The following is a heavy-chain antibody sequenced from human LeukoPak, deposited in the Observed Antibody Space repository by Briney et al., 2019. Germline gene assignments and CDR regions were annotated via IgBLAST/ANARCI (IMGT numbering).Heavy chain of an antibody. CDR2: IYYSGST. Sequence: SSETLSLTCTVSGGSISSYYWSWLRQPPGKGLEWIGYIYYSGSTNYNPSLKSRVTISVDTSKNQFSLRLTSVTAADTAVYYCARGPDSSGYHFDYWGQGTLVTVSS. J-gene: IGHJ4*02. V-gene: IGHV4-59*01. CDR1: GGSISSYY. CDR3: ARGPDSSGYHFDY. D-gene: IGHD3-22*01.